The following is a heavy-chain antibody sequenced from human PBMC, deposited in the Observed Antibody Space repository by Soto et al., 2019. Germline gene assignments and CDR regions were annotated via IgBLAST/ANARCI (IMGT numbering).Heavy chain of an antibody. J-gene: IGHJ4*02. Sequence: QPSVSLKLSFVAYDITFIRSFMGWIRQAPGKGLEWVYTINKDGGVTYYVDSVEVRLTISRDNTKESLYLQMNSLRGEETAIYYCVRYYRGSGRYFFHXWGQVTTVTVSX. CDR3: VRYYRGSGRYFFHX. CDR1: DITFIRSF. D-gene: IGHD6-19*01. V-gene: IGHV3-7*03. CDR2: INKDGGVT.